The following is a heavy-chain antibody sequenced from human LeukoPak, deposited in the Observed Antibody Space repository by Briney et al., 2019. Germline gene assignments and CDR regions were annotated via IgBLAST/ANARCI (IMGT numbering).Heavy chain of an antibody. D-gene: IGHD2-2*01. V-gene: IGHV1-46*01. Sequence: ASVKVSCKASGYTFTSYYMHWVRQAPGQGLEWMGIINPSGGSTSYAQKFQGRVTMARDTSTSTVYMELSSLRSEDTAVYYCARVDQLLKFDPWGQGTLVTVSS. CDR2: INPSGGST. CDR1: GYTFTSYY. CDR3: ARVDQLLKFDP. J-gene: IGHJ5*02.